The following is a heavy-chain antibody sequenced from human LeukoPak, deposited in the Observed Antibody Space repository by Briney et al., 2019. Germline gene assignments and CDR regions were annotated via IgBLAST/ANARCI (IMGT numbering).Heavy chain of an antibody. CDR2: ISGGGGST. J-gene: IGHJ4*02. D-gene: IGHD1-26*01. CDR1: GFTFTSYS. Sequence: RSGGSLRLSCAASGFTFTSYSMNWVRQAPGKGLEWVSTISGGGGSTYYADSAKGRFTISRDNSKNTLYLQVNSLRAEDTAVYYCAKGGKWDVTPFDYWGQGTLVTVSS. V-gene: IGHV3-23*01. CDR3: AKGGKWDVTPFDY.